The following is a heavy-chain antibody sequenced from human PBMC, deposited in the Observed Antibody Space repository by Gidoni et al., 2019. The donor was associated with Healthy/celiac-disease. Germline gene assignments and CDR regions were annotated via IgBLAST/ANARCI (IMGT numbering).Heavy chain of an antibody. Sequence: EVQLVESGGGLVKPGGSLRLSCAASGFPFSNAWMSWVRQAPGKGLEWVGRIKSKTDGGTTDYAAPVKGRFTISRDDSKNTLYLQMNSLKTEDTAVYYCTTRVERCSSTSCYIDADYWGQGTLVTVSS. CDR2: IKSKTDGGTT. CDR1: GFPFSNAW. CDR3: TTRVERCSSTSCYIDADY. D-gene: IGHD2-2*02. V-gene: IGHV3-15*01. J-gene: IGHJ4*02.